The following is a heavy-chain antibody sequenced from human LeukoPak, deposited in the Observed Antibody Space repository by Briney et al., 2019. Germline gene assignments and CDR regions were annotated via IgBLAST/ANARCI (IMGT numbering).Heavy chain of an antibody. V-gene: IGHV4-34*01. CDR1: GGSFSGYC. Sequence: PSETLSLTCAVYGGSFSGYCWSWIRQPPGKGLEWIGEINHSGSTNYNPSLKSRVTISVDTSKNQFSLKLSSVTAADTAVYYCARTTHLFDYWGQGTLVTVSS. D-gene: IGHD2-15*01. J-gene: IGHJ4*02. CDR3: ARTTHLFDY. CDR2: INHSGST.